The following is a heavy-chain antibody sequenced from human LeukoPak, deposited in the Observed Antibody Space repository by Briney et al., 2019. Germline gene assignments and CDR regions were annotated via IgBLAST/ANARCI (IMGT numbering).Heavy chain of an antibody. Sequence: GGSLRLSCAASGFTFSSYGMRWVRQAPGKGLEWVSAISGSGGSTYYADSVKGRFTISRDNSKNTLYLQMHSLRAEDTAVYYCAKDGARPERHYYDSSGYYGYYFDYWGQGTLVTVSS. CDR2: ISGSGGST. CDR1: GFTFSSYG. V-gene: IGHV3-23*01. CDR3: AKDGARPERHYYDSSGYYGYYFDY. J-gene: IGHJ4*02. D-gene: IGHD3-22*01.